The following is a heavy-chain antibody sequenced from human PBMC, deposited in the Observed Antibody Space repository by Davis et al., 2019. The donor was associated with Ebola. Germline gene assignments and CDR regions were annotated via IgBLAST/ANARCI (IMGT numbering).Heavy chain of an antibody. V-gene: IGHV1-3*01. CDR3: ARGEAAPYAFDI. Sequence: AASVKVSCKASGYTFTSYAMNWVRQAPGQRLEWMGWINAGNGNTKYSQKFQGRVTITRDTSASTAYMELSSLRSEDTAVYYCARGEAAPYAFDIWGQGTMVTVSS. D-gene: IGHD2-15*01. CDR2: INAGNGNT. CDR1: GYTFTSYA. J-gene: IGHJ3*02.